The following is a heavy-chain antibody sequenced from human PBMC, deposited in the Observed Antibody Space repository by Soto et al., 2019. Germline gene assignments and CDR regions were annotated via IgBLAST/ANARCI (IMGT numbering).Heavy chain of an antibody. CDR1: GFSFSDFG. D-gene: IGHD2-21*02. V-gene: IGHV3-30*18. J-gene: IGHJ6*02. CDR3: AKETRSRAVTATRVNGMDV. CDR2: ISHDGSNQ. Sequence: GGSLRLSCAPSGFSFSDFGMHWVRQAPGKGLEWVAAISHDGSNQYYGDSVKGRFSISRDHSNNRLYLQMNNLKVEDSAIYYCAKETRSRAVTATRVNGMDVWGQGTTVTVSS.